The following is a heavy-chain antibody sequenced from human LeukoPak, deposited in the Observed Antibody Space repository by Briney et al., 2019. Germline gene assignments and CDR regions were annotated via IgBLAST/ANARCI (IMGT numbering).Heavy chain of an antibody. J-gene: IGHJ4*02. D-gene: IGHD4-17*01. CDR3: ARRADYGAD. Sequence: ASVKVSCKASAYTFTGSYIHWVRQAPGQGLEWMGWINPNSGGTNYAQNFQGRVTLTRDTSISTAYMELSSLRSDDTAIYYCARRADYGADWGQGTLVAVSS. CDR2: INPNSGGT. V-gene: IGHV1-2*02. CDR1: AYTFTGSY.